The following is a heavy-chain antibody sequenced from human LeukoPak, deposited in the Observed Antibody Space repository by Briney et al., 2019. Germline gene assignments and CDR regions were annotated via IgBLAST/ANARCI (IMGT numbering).Heavy chain of an antibody. V-gene: IGHV3-66*01. Sequence: GGPLRLSCAASGFTVSSNYMSWVRQAPGKGLEWVSVIYSGGSTYYADSVKGRFSISRDNSKNTLYLQMNSLRAEDTAVYYCARTTVTTGILAFDYWGQGTLVTVSS. CDR1: GFTVSSNY. D-gene: IGHD4-17*01. CDR2: IYSGGST. CDR3: ARTTVTTGILAFDY. J-gene: IGHJ4*02.